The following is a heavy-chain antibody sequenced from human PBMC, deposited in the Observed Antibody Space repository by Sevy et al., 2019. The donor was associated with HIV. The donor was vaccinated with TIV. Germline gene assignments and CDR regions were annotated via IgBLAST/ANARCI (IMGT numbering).Heavy chain of an antibody. Sequence: GGSLRLSCVGSGFTFKDDFMTWVRQAPGKGLEWVGHIKSITDGGAADYAAPVKGRFTISRHDSKNTLYLQMNSLKAEDTAVYYCSTDDLISYWGRGTLVTVSS. D-gene: IGHD3-3*02. CDR3: STDDLISY. CDR1: GFTFKDDF. V-gene: IGHV3-15*01. CDR2: IKSITDGGAA. J-gene: IGHJ4*02.